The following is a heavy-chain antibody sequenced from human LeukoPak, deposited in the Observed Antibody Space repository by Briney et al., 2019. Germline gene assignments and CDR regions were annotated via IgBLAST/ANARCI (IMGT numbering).Heavy chain of an antibody. J-gene: IGHJ4*02. V-gene: IGHV3-11*01. Sequence: GSPRTSCGAPWITLCNYYMTRIPHAPREGLEYISYISGSGTTTNYADSVKGRFTISRDNDKNSLYLQMNSLRAEDTAVYYCAREARISRDWGQGTLVTVSS. CDR3: AREARISRD. CDR1: WITLCNYY. CDR2: ISGSGTTT. D-gene: IGHD1-14*01.